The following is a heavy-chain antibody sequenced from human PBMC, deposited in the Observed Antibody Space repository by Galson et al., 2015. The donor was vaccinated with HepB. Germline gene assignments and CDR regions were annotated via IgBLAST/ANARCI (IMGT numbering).Heavy chain of an antibody. D-gene: IGHD2-2*01. V-gene: IGHV3-53*01. J-gene: IGHJ4*02. CDR2: IYRGGTT. CDR1: GFTVSSNY. Sequence: SLRLSCAVSGFTVSSNYMSWVRQAPGKGLDWVSLIYRGGTTYYTDSVKGRFTISRDNSRDTLYLQMNSLRAEDTAIYYCASAAVGGGLRPAALYYWGQGALVTVSS. CDR3: ASAAVGGGLRPAALYY.